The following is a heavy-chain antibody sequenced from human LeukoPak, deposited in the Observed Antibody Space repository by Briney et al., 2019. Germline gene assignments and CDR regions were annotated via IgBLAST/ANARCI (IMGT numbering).Heavy chain of an antibody. CDR2: ISSSSSYI. V-gene: IGHV3-21*01. Sequence: PGGSLRLSCAASGFTFSSYSMNWVRQAPGKGLEWVSSISSSSSYIYYADSVKGRFTISRDNAKNSLYLQMNSLRAEDTAVYYCARDSGMPAGDAFDIWGQGTMVTVSS. J-gene: IGHJ3*02. D-gene: IGHD2-2*01. CDR1: GFTFSSYS. CDR3: ARDSGMPAGDAFDI.